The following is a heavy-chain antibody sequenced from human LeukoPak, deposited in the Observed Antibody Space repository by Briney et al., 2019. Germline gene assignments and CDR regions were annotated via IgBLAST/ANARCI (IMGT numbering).Heavy chain of an antibody. V-gene: IGHV4-61*02. CDR1: VGSLSSGDYY. Sequence: PSETLSLTCTVSVGSLSSGDYYWTWIRQPAGKGLEWIWRIYTTGSTSYNPSLKNRVTISVDTSKNQISLKLSYVTAADTAVYYCARDRGISTARGVPSWFDPWGQGTLVTVSS. CDR3: ARDRGISTARGVPSWFDP. J-gene: IGHJ5*02. CDR2: IYTTGST. D-gene: IGHD3-10*01.